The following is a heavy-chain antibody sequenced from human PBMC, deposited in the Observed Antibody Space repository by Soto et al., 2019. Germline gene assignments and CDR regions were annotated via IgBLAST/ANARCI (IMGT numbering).Heavy chain of an antibody. CDR3: ARDGWPFDY. V-gene: IGHV3-48*01. J-gene: IGHJ4*02. D-gene: IGHD3-10*01. CDR2: ISSSSSTI. CDR1: GFTFSSYS. Sequence: EVPLVESGGGLVQPGGSLRLSCAASGFTFSSYSLHWVRQAPGKGLEWVSYISSSSSTIYYADPVKGRFNISRANAKNSLYLQMNSLRTEDTAVYYWARDGWPFDYWGQGTLVTVSS.